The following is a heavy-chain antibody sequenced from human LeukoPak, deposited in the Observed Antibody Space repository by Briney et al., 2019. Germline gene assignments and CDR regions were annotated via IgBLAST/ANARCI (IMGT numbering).Heavy chain of an antibody. J-gene: IGHJ6*02. Sequence: PGGSLRLSCAASGFTFGSYDMHWVRQTTGKGLEWVSGIGTAGDIYYPGSVKGRFTISRENAKNFLYLQIDSLRAGDTAVYYCAKEGGYSYGLYGMDVWGQGITVTVSS. CDR3: AKEGGYSYGLYGMDV. CDR1: GFTFGSYD. CDR2: IGTAGDI. D-gene: IGHD5-18*01. V-gene: IGHV3-13*04.